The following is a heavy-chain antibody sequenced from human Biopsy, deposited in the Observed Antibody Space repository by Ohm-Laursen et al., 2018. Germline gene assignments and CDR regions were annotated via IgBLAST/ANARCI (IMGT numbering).Heavy chain of an antibody. CDR3: GRAVRNQLLTDP. CDR2: LNPVSGNS. J-gene: IGHJ5*02. Sequence: PSVKVSCKASGSTFTSYDITWVRQASGQGPEWIGWLNPVSGNSNFGQKFRGRVTVTSDTSISTAYMELSGLTSDDTATYYCGRAVRNQLLTDPWGQGTLVTVTS. V-gene: IGHV1-8*01. D-gene: IGHD1-7*01. CDR1: GSTFTSYD.